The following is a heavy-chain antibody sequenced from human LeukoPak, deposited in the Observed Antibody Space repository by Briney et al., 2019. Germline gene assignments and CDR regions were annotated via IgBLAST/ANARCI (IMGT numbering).Heavy chain of an antibody. CDR1: GFPLSNSW. J-gene: IGHJ6*04. CDR3: AGGNSMDV. Sequence: PGGSLRLSCAVSGFPLSNSWMYWVRQAPGKGLEGVANINKDGGGISYVDSVKGRFIISRDNARNSLYLQMNSLRVEDTAVYFCAGGNSMDVSGKGTAVTVSS. D-gene: IGHD1/OR15-1a*01. CDR2: INKDGGGI. V-gene: IGHV3-7*03.